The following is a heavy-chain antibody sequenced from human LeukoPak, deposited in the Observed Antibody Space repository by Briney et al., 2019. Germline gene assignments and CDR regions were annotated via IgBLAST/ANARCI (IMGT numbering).Heavy chain of an antibody. D-gene: IGHD5-18*01. CDR3: ARNVPDTAMVPRFDY. CDR1: GGSFSGYY. Sequence: SETLSLTCAVYGGSFSGYYWGWIRQPPGKGLEWIGEINHSGSTNYNPSLKSRVTISVDTSKNQFSLKLSSVTAADTAVYYCARNVPDTAMVPRFDYWGQGTLVTVSS. V-gene: IGHV4-34*01. J-gene: IGHJ4*02. CDR2: INHSGST.